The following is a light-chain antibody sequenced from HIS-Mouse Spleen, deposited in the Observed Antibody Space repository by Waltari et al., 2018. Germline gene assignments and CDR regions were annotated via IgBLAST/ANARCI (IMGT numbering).Light chain of an antibody. CDR2: EDS. CDR3: YSTDSSGNHRV. Sequence: SYELTQPPSAPVSPEQTAMITYWGYSLPTTYVYWYQQKSGQATVLVIYEDSKRPSGIPERFSGSSSGTMATLTISGAQVEDEADYYCYSTDSSGNHRVFGGGTKLTVL. J-gene: IGLJ2*01. V-gene: IGLV3-10*01. CDR1: SLPTTY.